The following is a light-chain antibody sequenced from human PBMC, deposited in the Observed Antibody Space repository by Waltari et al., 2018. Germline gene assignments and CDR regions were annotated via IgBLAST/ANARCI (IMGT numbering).Light chain of an antibody. CDR1: SSRIGP. J-gene: IGLJ3*02. Sequence: QPVLTQPPSVSATPGQRVTISCSGSSSRIGPISWFQQLPGAAPKLLIFSNNHRPSGVPDRFSGARSGTSASLAISGLQSADEADYYCASRDDSLNALVMFGGGTKLTVL. V-gene: IGLV1-44*01. CDR2: SNN. CDR3: ASRDDSLNALVM.